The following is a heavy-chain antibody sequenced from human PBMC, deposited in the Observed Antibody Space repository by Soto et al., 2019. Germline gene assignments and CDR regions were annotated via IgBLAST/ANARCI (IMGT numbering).Heavy chain of an antibody. V-gene: IGHV1-3*01. CDR1: GYRFTSYA. D-gene: IGHD2-2*01. J-gene: IGHJ5*02. Sequence: ASVKVSCKASGYRFTSYAMHWVRQAPGQRLEWMGWINAGNGDTKYSQNFQGRVTITRDTSASTAYMELSSLRSEDTAVYYCARVPRYSADVVEVPAVMYDKWFDPWGQGTLVTVSS. CDR3: ARVPRYSADVVEVPAVMYDKWFDP. CDR2: INAGNGDT.